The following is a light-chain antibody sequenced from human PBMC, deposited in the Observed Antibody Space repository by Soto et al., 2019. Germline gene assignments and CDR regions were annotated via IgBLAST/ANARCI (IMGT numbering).Light chain of an antibody. CDR2: GAS. CDR1: QTVTTNY. CDR3: QQRNNWPPMYT. J-gene: IGKJ2*01. Sequence: ETVLTQSPGTLSLSPGETATLSCRASQTVTTNYLAWYQQKPDQAPRLLIYGASSRATGIPDRFSGSGSGTDFTLTLSSLEPEDFAVYYCQQRNNWPPMYTFGQGTKLEIK. V-gene: IGKV3D-20*02.